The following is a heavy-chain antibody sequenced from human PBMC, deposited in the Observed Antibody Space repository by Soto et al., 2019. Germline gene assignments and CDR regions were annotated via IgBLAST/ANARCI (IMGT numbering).Heavy chain of an antibody. Sequence: QVQLVQSGAEVKKPGSSVKVSCKASGGTFSSYAISWVRQAPGQGLEWMGGIIPFFGTANYAQKFQGRVTITADESTSTAYMELSILRSEDTAVYYGARYSYGYSYFDYWGQGTLVPVSS. J-gene: IGHJ4*02. CDR1: GGTFSSYA. CDR3: ARYSYGYSYFDY. CDR2: IIPFFGTA. D-gene: IGHD5-18*01. V-gene: IGHV1-69*12.